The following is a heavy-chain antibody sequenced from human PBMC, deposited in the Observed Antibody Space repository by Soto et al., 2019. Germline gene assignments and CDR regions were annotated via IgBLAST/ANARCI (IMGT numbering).Heavy chain of an antibody. CDR3: ARDPGQDEAMDY. CDR1: GFTFSNFG. Sequence: QVQVVESGGGVVQPGTSLRLSCAASGFTFSNFGMHLVRQAPGKGLEWVAVIWHDGKNKYYADSAKGRFTISRDNSKNTLYLQMNSLRAEDTAVYYCARDPGQDEAMDYWGQGTLVTVSS. CDR2: IWHDGKNK. J-gene: IGHJ4*02. V-gene: IGHV3-33*01.